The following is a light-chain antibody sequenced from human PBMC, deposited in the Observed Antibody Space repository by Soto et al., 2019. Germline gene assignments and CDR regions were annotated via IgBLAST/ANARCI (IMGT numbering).Light chain of an antibody. CDR3: QQRYNWPRT. CDR1: QSVSSY. CDR2: DAS. V-gene: IGKV3-11*01. J-gene: IGKJ1*01. Sequence: IVFPKCPGTLSLSPGERATLSCRASQSVSSYLAWYQQKPGQAPRLLIYDASNRATGIPARFSGSGSGTGFTLAISSLEPEDVAVYYCQQRYNWPRTFGQGTKL.